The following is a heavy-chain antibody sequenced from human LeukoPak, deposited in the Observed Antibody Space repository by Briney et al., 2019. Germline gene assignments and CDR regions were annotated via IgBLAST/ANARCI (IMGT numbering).Heavy chain of an antibody. V-gene: IGHV4-4*07. CDR1: GGSISSYY. Sequence: SETLSLTCTVSGGSISSYYWSWIRQPAGKGLEWIGRIYTSGSTNYNPSLKSRVTMSVDTSKNQCSLKLSSVTAADTAVYYCAREARTGTRLAYNWFDPWGQGTLVTVSS. CDR3: AREARTGTRLAYNWFDP. CDR2: IYTSGST. J-gene: IGHJ5*02. D-gene: IGHD1-7*01.